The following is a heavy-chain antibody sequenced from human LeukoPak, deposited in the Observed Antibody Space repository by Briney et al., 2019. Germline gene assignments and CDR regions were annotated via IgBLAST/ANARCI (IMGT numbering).Heavy chain of an antibody. CDR3: ARHRAYSSSSPFDY. CDR2: IYYTGST. V-gene: IGHV4-59*08. D-gene: IGHD6-6*01. J-gene: IGHJ4*02. Sequence: SETLSLTCTVSGDSINAYYWGWIRQPPGKGLEWIGYIYYTGSTNYNPSLKSRVTMFVDMSKNQFSLRLSSVTAAETAVYYCARHRAYSSSSPFDYWGQGTLVTVSS. CDR1: GDSINAYY.